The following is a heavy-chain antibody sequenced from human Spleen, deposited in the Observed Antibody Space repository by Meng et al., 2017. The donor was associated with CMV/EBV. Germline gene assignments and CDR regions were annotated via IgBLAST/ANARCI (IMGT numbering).Heavy chain of an antibody. D-gene: IGHD6-13*01. V-gene: IGHV3-53*01. CDR1: GFSVSSNY. CDR2: IYPSGST. CDR3: ASNHIAEDAFDI. J-gene: IGHJ3*02. Sequence: GESLKISCAASGFSVSSNYMTWVRQAPGKGLEWVSIIYPSGSTYDSDSVKGRFTISRDNSRNTLYHQMNSLRVDDTAVYYCASNHIAEDAFDIWGQGTMVTVSS.